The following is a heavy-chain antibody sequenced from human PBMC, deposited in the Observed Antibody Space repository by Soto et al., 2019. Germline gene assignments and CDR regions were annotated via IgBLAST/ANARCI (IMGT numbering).Heavy chain of an antibody. Sequence: ASVKVSCKASGYTFSSFGISWVRQAPGQGLEWLGWISGYNGNTKYAETVQGRVTLTRDTSRSTVYMELRSLRSDDTAIYYCARSSGGNFGIIIEGSNWFDPWGQGTLVTVSS. D-gene: IGHD3-3*01. V-gene: IGHV1-18*04. CDR1: GYTFSSFG. CDR3: ARSSGGNFGIIIEGSNWFDP. CDR2: ISGYNGNT. J-gene: IGHJ5*02.